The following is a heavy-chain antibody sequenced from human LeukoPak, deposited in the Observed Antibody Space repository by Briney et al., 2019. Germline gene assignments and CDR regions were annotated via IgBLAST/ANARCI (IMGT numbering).Heavy chain of an antibody. V-gene: IGHV3-33*01. CDR3: ARAGDAFDI. CDR2: IWYDGSDK. J-gene: IGHJ3*02. Sequence: LAGGSLRLSCAASGFTFSSYGMHWVRQAPGKGLEWVAVIWYDGSDKYYTDSVKGRFTISRDNSKNTLYLQMNSLRAEDTAIYYCARAGDAFDIWGQGTMVTVSS. CDR1: GFTFSSYG.